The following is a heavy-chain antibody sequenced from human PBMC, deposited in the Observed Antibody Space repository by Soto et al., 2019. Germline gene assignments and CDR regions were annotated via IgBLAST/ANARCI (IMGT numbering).Heavy chain of an antibody. D-gene: IGHD3-10*01. CDR2: ISSNSAYI. Sequence: VGSLRLSCADSGFTFRRFTMNWFRQAPVNGLEWVSTISSNSAYIYYADSVKGRFTISRDNSKNTLYLQMNSLRADDTAVYYCARDKTGSATYLRYWGQGTLVTVSS. CDR1: GFTFRRFT. CDR3: ARDKTGSATYLRY. V-gene: IGHV3-21*01. J-gene: IGHJ4*02.